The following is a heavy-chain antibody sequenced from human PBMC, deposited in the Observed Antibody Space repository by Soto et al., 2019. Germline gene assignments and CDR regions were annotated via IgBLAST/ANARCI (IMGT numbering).Heavy chain of an antibody. V-gene: IGHV3-48*03. CDR2: ISSSGSTI. CDR3: AREGYDSSDLEYAFDI. Sequence: PVGSLRLSCAASGFTFGSYEMNWVRQAPGKGLEWVSYISSSGSTIYYADSVKGRFTISRDNAKNSLYLQMNSLRAEDTAVYYCAREGYDSSDLEYAFDIWGQGTMVTVSS. J-gene: IGHJ3*02. D-gene: IGHD3-22*01. CDR1: GFTFGSYE.